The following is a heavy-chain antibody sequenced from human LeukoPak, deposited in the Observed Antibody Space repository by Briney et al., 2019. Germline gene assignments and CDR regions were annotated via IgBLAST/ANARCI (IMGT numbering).Heavy chain of an antibody. Sequence: PVKASCKASGGTFSSYAISWVRQAPGQGLEWMGRIIPILGIANYAQKFQGRVTITADKSTSTAYMELSSLRSEDTAVYYCARDARNPGYCSSTSCYYYGMDVWGQGTTVTVSS. CDR3: ARDARNPGYCSSTSCYYYGMDV. D-gene: IGHD2-2*01. CDR2: IIPILGIA. CDR1: GGTFSSYA. V-gene: IGHV1-69*04. J-gene: IGHJ6*02.